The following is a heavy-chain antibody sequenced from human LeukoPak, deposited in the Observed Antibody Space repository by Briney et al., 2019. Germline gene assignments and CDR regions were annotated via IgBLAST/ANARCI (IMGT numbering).Heavy chain of an antibody. Sequence: GGSLRLSCAASGFTFSSYAMSWVRQAPGKGLEWVSAISGSGGSAYYADSVKGRFTISRDNSKNTLYLQMNSLRAEDTAVYYCAKARSRGSSNFDYWGQGTLVTVSS. V-gene: IGHV3-23*01. CDR2: ISGSGGSA. D-gene: IGHD1-26*01. J-gene: IGHJ4*02. CDR1: GFTFSSYA. CDR3: AKARSRGSSNFDY.